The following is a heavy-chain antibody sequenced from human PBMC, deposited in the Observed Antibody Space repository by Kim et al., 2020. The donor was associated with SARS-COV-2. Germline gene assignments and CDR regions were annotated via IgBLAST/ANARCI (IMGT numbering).Heavy chain of an antibody. CDR3: ANSFDS. J-gene: IGHJ5*01. CDR2: INDSGSST. Sequence: GGSLRLSCAASGFNFGTYAMSWVRQAPGKGLEWLSVINDSGSSTYYADSVKGRFTISRDNSKNMVHLQMDSLRAEDTALYYCANSFDSWGQGTLVTVSS. V-gene: IGHV3-23*01. CDR1: GFNFGTYA.